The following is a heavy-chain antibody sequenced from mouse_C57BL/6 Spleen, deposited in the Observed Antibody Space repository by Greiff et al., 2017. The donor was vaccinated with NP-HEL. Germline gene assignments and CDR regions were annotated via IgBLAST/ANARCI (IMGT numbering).Heavy chain of an antibody. V-gene: IGHV14-4*01. CDR2: IDPENGDT. D-gene: IGHD2-5*01. Sequence: PEQGLEWIGWIDPENGDTEYASKFQGKATITADTSSNTAYLQLSSLTSEDTAVYYCTTIYYSNYAFAYWGQGTLVTVSA. J-gene: IGHJ3*01. CDR3: TTIYYSNYAFAY.